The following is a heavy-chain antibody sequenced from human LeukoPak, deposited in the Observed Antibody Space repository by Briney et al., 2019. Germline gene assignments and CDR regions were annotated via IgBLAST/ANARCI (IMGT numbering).Heavy chain of an antibody. CDR3: AIGGYSSLTNFDY. CDR2: ISSSSSYI. Sequence: GGSLRLSCAASGFTFSSYSMNWVRQAPGKGLEWVSSISSSSSYIYYADSVKGRFTISRDNAKNSLYLQMNSLRAEDTAVYYCAIGGYSSLTNFDYWGQGTLVTVSS. CDR1: GFTFSSYS. D-gene: IGHD5-18*01. V-gene: IGHV3-21*01. J-gene: IGHJ4*02.